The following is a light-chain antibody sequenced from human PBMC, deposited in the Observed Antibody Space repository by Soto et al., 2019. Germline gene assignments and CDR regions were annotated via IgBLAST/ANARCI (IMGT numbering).Light chain of an antibody. Sequence: QSALTQPPSASGSPGQSVTISCTGTSSDVAGYNYVSWYQQRPGKAPKLMIYEVSKRPSGVPDRFSGSKSGNTASLTVSGLQDEDEADYYCSSYAGSNNWVFGGGTKLTVL. J-gene: IGLJ3*02. V-gene: IGLV2-8*01. CDR1: SSDVAGYNY. CDR3: SSYAGSNNWV. CDR2: EVS.